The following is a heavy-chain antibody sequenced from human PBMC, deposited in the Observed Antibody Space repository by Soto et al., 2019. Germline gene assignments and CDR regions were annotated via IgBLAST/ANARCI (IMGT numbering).Heavy chain of an antibody. V-gene: IGHV3-15*01. D-gene: IGHD5-12*01. CDR2: IKSNTDGGTI. J-gene: IGHJ4*02. CDR3: SRGTRAFSGYERGY. CDR1: GFTFSNAW. Sequence: EVQLVESGGGLVKPGGSLRLSCAASGFTFSNAWMSWVRQAPGKGLEWVGRIKSNTDGGTIDYAAPVKGRFTISRDDSKNAPYLKMNRLKTEDAAVYYCSRGTRAFSGYERGYWGQGTLVTVSS.